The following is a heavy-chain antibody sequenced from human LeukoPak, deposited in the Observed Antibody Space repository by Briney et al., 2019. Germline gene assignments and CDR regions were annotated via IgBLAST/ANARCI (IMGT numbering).Heavy chain of an antibody. V-gene: IGHV1-2*02. D-gene: IGHD1-26*01. J-gene: IGHJ5*02. Sequence: GASVKVSCKASGCTFSDYYIHWVRQAPGQGLEWMGWMNPNSHGINYAQKFQGRVTMTRDTSIRTAYMELSRLTSDDTAVYYCARVKALGIVGSTTVLDPWGQGTLVTVSS. CDR1: GCTFSDYY. CDR3: ARVKALGIVGSTTVLDP. CDR2: MNPNSHGI.